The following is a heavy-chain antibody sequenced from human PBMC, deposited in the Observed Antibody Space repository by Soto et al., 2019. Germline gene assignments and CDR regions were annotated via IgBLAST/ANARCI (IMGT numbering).Heavy chain of an antibody. CDR1: GYSFTSYC. V-gene: IGHV1-18*01. J-gene: IGHJ6*02. CDR2: ISPYNVHI. Sequence: QLQLVQSADEVKKPRASVKVSCKASGYSFTSYCVSWVRRAPGHGLEWMGWISPYNVHIKFVQRFQGRVSMTTETSTKTAYMELRNLRSDDTAQYYCTRDLTIVPSTHPRLENYGMDVWGQGTTVIVSS. CDR3: TRDLTIVPSTHPRLENYGMDV. D-gene: IGHD3-3*01.